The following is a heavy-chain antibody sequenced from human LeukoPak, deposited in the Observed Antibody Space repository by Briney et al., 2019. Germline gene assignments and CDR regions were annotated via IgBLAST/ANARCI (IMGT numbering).Heavy chain of an antibody. D-gene: IGHD3-10*01. V-gene: IGHV3-33*01. Sequence: GGSLRLSCAASGFSFSSYGMLWVLQAPGKGLESGAVIWYDGSYKYYADSVTGRFSISRDNSKNTLYLQMNSLRAEDTAVYYCARHGQIWFGELWGPRYYFEYWGQGTLVTVSS. CDR3: ARHGQIWFGELWGPRYYFEY. CDR2: IWYDGSYK. J-gene: IGHJ4*02. CDR1: GFSFSSYG.